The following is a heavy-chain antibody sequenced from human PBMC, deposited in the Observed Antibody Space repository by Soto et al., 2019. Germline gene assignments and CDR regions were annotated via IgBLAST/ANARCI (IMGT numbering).Heavy chain of an antibody. CDR1: GFTFDDYA. CDR2: ISWNGDTM. J-gene: IGHJ6*02. CDR3: AKDSGRYDFYALAV. V-gene: IGHV3-9*01. D-gene: IGHD3-3*01. Sequence: GGSLRLSCEASGFTFDDYAMHWVRQAPGKGLEWVSGISWNGDTMAYADSVRGRFTISRDNSKNSLYLQMTSLRREDTAMYYCAKDSGRYDFYALAVWGQGTTVTVSS.